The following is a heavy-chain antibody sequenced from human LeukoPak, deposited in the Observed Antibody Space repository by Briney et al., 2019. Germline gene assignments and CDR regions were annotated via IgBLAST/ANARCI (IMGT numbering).Heavy chain of an antibody. CDR2: ISGSGGST. CDR1: GFTFSSYA. D-gene: IGHD3-16*01. Sequence: GGSLRPSCAASGFTFSSYAMSWVRRAPGKGLEWVSAISGSGGSTYYADSVKGRFTISRDNSKNTLYLQMNSLRAEDTAVYYCAKDVSVMITFGGVKYWGQGTLVTVSS. J-gene: IGHJ4*02. CDR3: AKDVSVMITFGGVKY. V-gene: IGHV3-23*01.